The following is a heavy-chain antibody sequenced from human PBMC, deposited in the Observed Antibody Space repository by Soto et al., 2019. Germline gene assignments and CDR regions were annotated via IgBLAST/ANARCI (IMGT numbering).Heavy chain of an antibody. Sequence: QVQLVESGGGVVQPGRSLRLSCAASGFTFSSYGMHWVRQAPGKGLEWVAVIWYDGSNKYYADSVKGRFTISRDNSKNTLYLQMNSLRAEDTAVYYCARDPLIDSSGYHVDYWGQGTLVTVSS. CDR1: GFTFSSYG. V-gene: IGHV3-33*01. CDR3: ARDPLIDSSGYHVDY. J-gene: IGHJ4*02. D-gene: IGHD3-22*01. CDR2: IWYDGSNK.